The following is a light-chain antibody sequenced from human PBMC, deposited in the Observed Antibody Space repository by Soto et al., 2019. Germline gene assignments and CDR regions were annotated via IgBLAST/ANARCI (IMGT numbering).Light chain of an antibody. V-gene: IGLV2-14*01. CDR1: SSDVGAYNY. J-gene: IGLJ2*01. CDR3: CSFTSSNTVV. Sequence: QSALTQPASVSGSPGQSITISCTGTSSDVGAYNYVSWYQQHPGEAPKLMISEVSKRPSGVSNRFSGSKSGNTASLTISGLQDEDEAHYYCCSFTSSNTVVFGGGTKLTVL. CDR2: EVS.